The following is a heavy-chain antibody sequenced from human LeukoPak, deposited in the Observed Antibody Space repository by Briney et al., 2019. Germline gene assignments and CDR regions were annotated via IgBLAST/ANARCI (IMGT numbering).Heavy chain of an antibody. J-gene: IGHJ3*02. CDR3: ASQPGGFLDAFDI. D-gene: IGHD2-8*02. Sequence: SETLSLTCAVYGGSFSGYYWSWIRQPPGKGLEWIGEINHSGSTNYNPSLKSRVTISVDTSKNQFSLKLSSVTAADTAVYYCASQPGGFLDAFDIWGQGTMVTISS. V-gene: IGHV4-34*01. CDR1: GGSFSGYY. CDR2: INHSGST.